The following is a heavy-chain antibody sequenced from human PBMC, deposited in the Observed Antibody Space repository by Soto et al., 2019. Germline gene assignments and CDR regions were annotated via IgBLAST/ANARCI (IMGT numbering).Heavy chain of an antibody. D-gene: IGHD1-26*01. CDR1: GGSFSGYY. V-gene: IGHV4-34*01. CDR3: ARGPRWVVGGYSAGKIVGATNGLYYFDY. J-gene: IGHJ4*02. Sequence: SETLSLTCAVYGGSFSGYYWSWIRQPPGKGLEWIGEINHSGSTNYNPSLKSRVTISVDTSKNQFSLKLSSVTAAETAVYYCARGPRWVVGGYSAGKIVGATNGLYYFDYWGQGTLVTVSS. CDR2: INHSGST.